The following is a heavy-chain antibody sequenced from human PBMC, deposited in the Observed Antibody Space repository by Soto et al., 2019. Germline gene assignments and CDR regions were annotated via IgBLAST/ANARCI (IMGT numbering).Heavy chain of an antibody. V-gene: IGHV3-23*01. D-gene: IGHD6-13*01. CDR3: AKDRAPGIAAAGTDY. CDR1: GFTFSSYA. Sequence: HPGGSLRLSCAASGFTFSSYAMSWVRRAPGKGLEWVSAISGSGGSTYYADSVKGRFTISRDNSKNTLYLQMNSLRAEDTAVYYCAKDRAPGIAAAGTDYWGQGTLVTVSS. CDR2: ISGSGGST. J-gene: IGHJ4*02.